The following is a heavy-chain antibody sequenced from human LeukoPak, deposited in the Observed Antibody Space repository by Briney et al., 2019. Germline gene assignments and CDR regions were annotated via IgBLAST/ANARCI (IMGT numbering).Heavy chain of an antibody. CDR3: ARNPSAYNWFAP. CDR1: GFTFDEFA. J-gene: IGHJ5*02. CDR2: INFNGDTT. Sequence: GGSLRLSCAASGFTFDEFAMHWVRQAPGKGLEWVSGINFNGDTTRYAHSVKGRFTISRDNAKNSLYLQMNSLRVEDTAVYYCARNPSAYNWFAPWGQGTLVTVSS. D-gene: IGHD1-26*01. V-gene: IGHV3-9*01.